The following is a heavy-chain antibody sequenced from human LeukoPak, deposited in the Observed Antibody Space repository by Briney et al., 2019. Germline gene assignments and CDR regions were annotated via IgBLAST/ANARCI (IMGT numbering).Heavy chain of an antibody. CDR1: GFIFSSYA. CDR2: IAKDGSSK. J-gene: IGHJ4*02. V-gene: IGHV3-30*04. D-gene: IGHD4-23*01. Sequence: PGTSLRLSCAASGFIFSSYAMHWVRQAPGKGLEWVAAIAKDGSSKYYADFVKGRFTISGDNSKNTLYLQMNSLRPEDTAVYYCGRGDGGNCDHWGQGTLVTVPS. CDR3: GRGDGGNCDH.